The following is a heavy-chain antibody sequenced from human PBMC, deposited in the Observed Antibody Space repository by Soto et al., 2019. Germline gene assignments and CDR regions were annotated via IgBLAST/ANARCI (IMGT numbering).Heavy chain of an antibody. V-gene: IGHV1-69*12. D-gene: IGHD1-26*01. CDR3: ARDVAFGGRYSFDY. CDR1: GGTFDTYA. Sequence: QVQLVQSGAEVKKPGSSVKVSCKASGGTFDTYAISWVRQAPGQGLEWMGGSIPIFGTANYAQKFQGRVTITADDSTSTAYMALSSLRSEDTAVYYCARDVAFGGRYSFDYWGQGTLVTVSS. CDR2: SIPIFGTA. J-gene: IGHJ4*02.